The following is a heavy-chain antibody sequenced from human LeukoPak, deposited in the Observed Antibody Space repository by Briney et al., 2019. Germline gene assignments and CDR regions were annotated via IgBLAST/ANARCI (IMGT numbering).Heavy chain of an antibody. D-gene: IGHD6-19*01. J-gene: IGHJ4*02. Sequence: SETLSLTCTVSGGSISSYYWSWIRQPPGKGLEWIGYIYYSGSNNYNPSLKSRVTISVDTSKNQFSLKLSSVTAADTAVYYCARHPRSGWYIQPIDYWGQGTLVTVSS. CDR1: GGSISSYY. V-gene: IGHV4-59*08. CDR3: ARHPRSGWYIQPIDY. CDR2: IYYSGSN.